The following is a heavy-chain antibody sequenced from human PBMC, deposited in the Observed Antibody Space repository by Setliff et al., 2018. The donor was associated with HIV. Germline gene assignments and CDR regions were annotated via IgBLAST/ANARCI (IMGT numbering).Heavy chain of an antibody. V-gene: IGHV3-23*01. J-gene: IGHJ4*02. Sequence: GGSLRLSCAASGFTFSSFAMSWVRQAPGKGLEWVSAISGSAGSTYYADSVKGRFTISRDNSKNTLYLQMNSLRAEDTAVYYCARDALAIYGTTGEKDYWGQGTLVTVSS. D-gene: IGHD3-9*01. CDR1: GFTFSSFA. CDR3: ARDALAIYGTTGEKDY. CDR2: ISGSAGST.